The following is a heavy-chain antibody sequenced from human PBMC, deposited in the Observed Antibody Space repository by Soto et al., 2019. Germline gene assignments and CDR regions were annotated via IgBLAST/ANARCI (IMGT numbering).Heavy chain of an antibody. V-gene: IGHV3-30*18. CDR1: GFTLSGVD. D-gene: IGHD6-6*01. CDR3: AKGGWYTSSSRSDC. CDR2: MSYDGRNQ. Sequence: QVQLVESGGGVVQPGTSLRLSCSASGFTLSGVDMHWVRQAPGKGLEWVAVMSYDGRNQYYADSVKGRFTVSRDSSKSTLYLQXNSLXTXXAAVYYCAKGGWYTSSSRSDCWGQGTLVTVSS. J-gene: IGHJ4*02.